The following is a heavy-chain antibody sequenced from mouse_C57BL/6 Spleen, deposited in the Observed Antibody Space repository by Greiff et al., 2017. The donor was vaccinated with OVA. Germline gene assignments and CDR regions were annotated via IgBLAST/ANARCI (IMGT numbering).Heavy chain of an antibody. CDR1: GYSITNCNHW. CDR3: ARSHWGTYFDY. J-gene: IGHJ2*01. D-gene: IGHD3-1*01. Sequence: DVQLQESGPALVKPSQTVSLTCTVTGYSITNCNHWWNWIRQVSGSKLVWIGYISSSGSTDSNPSPKSRISITSNTSKNLLFLQLNSETTENIATYYCARSHWGTYFDYWGQGTTLTVSS. V-gene: IGHV3-4*01. CDR2: ISSSGST.